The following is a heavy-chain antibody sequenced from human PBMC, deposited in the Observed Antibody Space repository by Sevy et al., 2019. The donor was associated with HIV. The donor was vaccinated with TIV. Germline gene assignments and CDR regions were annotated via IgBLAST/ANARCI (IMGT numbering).Heavy chain of an antibody. V-gene: IGHV3-11*01. J-gene: IGHJ4*02. CDR1: GFTFSDYD. CDR2: ISSSGSTI. D-gene: IGHD6-19*01. Sequence: GSLRLSCAASGFTFSDYDMSWIRQAPGKGLEWVSYISSSGSTIYYADSVKGRFTISRDNAKNSLYLQMNSLRAEDTAVYYCARAEKKQWLPDWGQGTLVTVSS. CDR3: ARAEKKQWLPD.